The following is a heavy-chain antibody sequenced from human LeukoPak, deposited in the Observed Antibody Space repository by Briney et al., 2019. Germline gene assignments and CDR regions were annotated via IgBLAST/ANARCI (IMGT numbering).Heavy chain of an antibody. V-gene: IGHV4-30-2*01. CDR1: GGSISSGGYS. CDR3: AREDVRLHDSSGSGAFDI. J-gene: IGHJ3*02. CDR2: IYHSGST. D-gene: IGHD3-22*01. Sequence: PSETLSLTCAVSGGSISSGGYSWSWIRQPPGKGLEWIGYIYHSGSTYYNPSLKSRVTISVDRSKNQFSLKLSSVTAADTAVYYCAREDVRLHDSSGSGAFDIWGQGTMVTVSS.